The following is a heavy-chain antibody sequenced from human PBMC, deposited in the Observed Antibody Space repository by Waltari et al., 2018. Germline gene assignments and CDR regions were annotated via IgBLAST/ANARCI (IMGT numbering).Heavy chain of an antibody. V-gene: IGHV3-21*02. CDR1: GLCCTIYS. D-gene: IGHD1-7*01. CDR2: ISTSSSYI. Sequence: VQLVESGGGWVTPGGSLRLSCEGSGLCCTIYSFPWVRQAPGKGLEWISSISTSSSYIFYVDSVKGRFTISRDNAKNSLYLQMNSLRAEDTAMYYCVRGRIGTTQSGDWFDPWGQGTLVTVSS. CDR3: VRGRIGTTQSGDWFDP. J-gene: IGHJ5*02.